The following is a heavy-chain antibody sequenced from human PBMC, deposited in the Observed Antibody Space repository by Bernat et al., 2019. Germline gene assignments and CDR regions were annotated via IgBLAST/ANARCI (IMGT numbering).Heavy chain of an antibody. V-gene: IGHV3-30-3*01. CDR2: ISYDGSNK. CDR1: GFTFSSYA. Sequence: QVQLVESGGGVVQPGRSLRLSCAASGFTFSSYAMHWVRQAPGKGLEWVAVISYDGSNKYYADSVKGRFTISRDNSKNTLYLQMNSQRAEDTAVYYCARGGGRDYYYYGMDVWGQGTTVTVSS. D-gene: IGHD6-25*01. CDR3: ARGGGRDYYYYGMDV. J-gene: IGHJ6*02.